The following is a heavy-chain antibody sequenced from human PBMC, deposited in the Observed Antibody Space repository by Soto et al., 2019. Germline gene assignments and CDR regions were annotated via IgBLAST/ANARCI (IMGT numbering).Heavy chain of an antibody. J-gene: IGHJ6*03. CDR3: ARILWFRHGSRYIDV. V-gene: IGHV2-70*11. CDR1: GFSLSTSGMC. Sequence: SGPTLVNPTQTLTLTCTFSGFSLSTSGMCVSWIHQPPGKALEWLARIDWDDDKYYSTSLKTRLTISKDTSKNQVVLTMTNMDPVDTATYYCARILWFRHGSRYIDVRGKGTTVTVSS. D-gene: IGHD3-10*01. CDR2: IDWDDDK.